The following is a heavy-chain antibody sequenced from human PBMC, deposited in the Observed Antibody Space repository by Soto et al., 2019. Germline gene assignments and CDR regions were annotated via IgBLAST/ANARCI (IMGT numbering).Heavy chain of an antibody. V-gene: IGHV3-7*01. D-gene: IGHD3-10*01. CDR2: IKYDGSEK. J-gene: IGHJ4*02. CDR3: ARDCYYGTGSYYTPSFDF. Sequence: GESLKISCAASGFTFRNYWMSWVRQAPGKGLEWVANIKYDGSEKYYVDSVKGRFTISRDDAKNSLYLQMNSLRAEDTALYYCARDCYYGTGSYYTPSFDFWGQGTPVTVSS. CDR1: GFTFRNYW.